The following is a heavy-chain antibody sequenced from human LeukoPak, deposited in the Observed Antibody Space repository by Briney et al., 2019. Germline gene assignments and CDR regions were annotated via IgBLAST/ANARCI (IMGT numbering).Heavy chain of an antibody. Sequence: ASVKVSCTASGGTFSSYAISWVRQAPGQGLEWMGRIIPILGIANHAQKFQGRVTITADKSTSTAYMELSSLRSEDTAVYYCAGDHSNYGGMDVWGKGTTVTVSS. J-gene: IGHJ6*04. CDR1: GGTFSSYA. CDR3: AGDHSNYGGMDV. V-gene: IGHV1-69*04. D-gene: IGHD4-11*01. CDR2: IIPILGIA.